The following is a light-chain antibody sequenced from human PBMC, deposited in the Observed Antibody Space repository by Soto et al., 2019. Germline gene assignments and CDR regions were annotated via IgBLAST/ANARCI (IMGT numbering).Light chain of an antibody. J-gene: IGKJ4*01. CDR3: QQRNVWLT. V-gene: IGKV3-11*01. CDR1: QSVSSTY. CDR2: DAS. Sequence: ILITQSPGTLSLSPGERATLPCRASQSVSSTYLAWYQQKSGQAPRLLIYDASNTATGTPARFGGSGSGTDFTLTISSLAPEYYADYYCQQRNVWLTFGGGTKVDIK.